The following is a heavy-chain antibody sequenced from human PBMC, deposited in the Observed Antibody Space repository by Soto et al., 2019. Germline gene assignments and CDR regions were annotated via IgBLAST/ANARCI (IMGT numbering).Heavy chain of an antibody. J-gene: IGHJ2*01. V-gene: IGHV3-53*01. CDR2: IYSGGST. Sequence: GGSLRLSCAASGFTVSSNYMSWVRQAPGKGLEWVSVIYSGGSTYYADSVKGRFTISRDNSKNTLYLQMNSLRAEDTVVYYCARETGGNWYFDLWGRGTLVTVSS. D-gene: IGHD7-27*01. CDR3: ARETGGNWYFDL. CDR1: GFTVSSNY.